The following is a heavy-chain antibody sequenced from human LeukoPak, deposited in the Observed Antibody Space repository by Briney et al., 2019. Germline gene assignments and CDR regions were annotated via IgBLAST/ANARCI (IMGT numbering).Heavy chain of an antibody. CDR1: GGSITGYY. D-gene: IGHD2/OR15-2a*01. Sequence: TSETLSLTCTVSGGSITGYYWSWIRQPPGKGLEWVGYIFPSGSTNYNPSLKSRVTISLDTSKSQFSLKLISVTASDTAVYYCARLTKFLTTYYPTPWGQGTLVTVSS. J-gene: IGHJ5*02. V-gene: IGHV4-59*08. CDR2: IFPSGST. CDR3: ARLTKFLTTYYPTP.